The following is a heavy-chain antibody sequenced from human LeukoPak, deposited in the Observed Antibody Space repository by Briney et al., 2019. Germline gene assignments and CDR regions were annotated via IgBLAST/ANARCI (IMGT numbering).Heavy chain of an antibody. CDR1: GGPFRGYY. V-gene: IGHV4-34*01. CDR2: IYHSGST. J-gene: IGHJ6*03. Sequence: SETLSLTCAVYGGPFRGYYRSWIRQPPGKGLEWIGEIYHSGSTKYNPSLKSRVTISVDTSKNQFSLKLSSVTAADTAVYYCARGGTMIEGYYYMGVWGKGTTVTVSS. CDR3: ARGGTMIEGYYYMGV. D-gene: IGHD3-22*01.